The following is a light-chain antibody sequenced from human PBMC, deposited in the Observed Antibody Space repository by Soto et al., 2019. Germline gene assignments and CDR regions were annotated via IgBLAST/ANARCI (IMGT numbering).Light chain of an antibody. V-gene: IGKV1-39*01. Sequence: DIQMTQSPSSLSASVGDRVTITCRTSQSISSYLNWYQQKPGKVPKLLIYAASNLQSGVPSRFSGSGSGTDFTLTISSLQPEDFATYYCQQSYSTLLSFGGGTKVEIK. CDR2: AAS. CDR3: QQSYSTLLS. CDR1: QSISSY. J-gene: IGKJ4*01.